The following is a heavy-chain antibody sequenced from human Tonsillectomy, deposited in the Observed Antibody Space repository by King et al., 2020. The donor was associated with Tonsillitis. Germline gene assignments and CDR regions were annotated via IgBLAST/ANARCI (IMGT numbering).Heavy chain of an antibody. V-gene: IGHV3-30*03. Sequence: VQLVESGGGVVQSGRSLRLSCAGSGFTFSDYGIHWVRQAPGKGLEWVAVISYDGNVKYYGDSVKGRLTISRDNSKNTVYLQMNNLRDEDTAVYYCAMCRSSGTKSRHVMDVWGQGTTVTVSS. D-gene: IGHD3-10*01. CDR3: AMCRSSGTKSRHVMDV. J-gene: IGHJ6*02. CDR1: GFTFSDYG. CDR2: ISYDGNVK.